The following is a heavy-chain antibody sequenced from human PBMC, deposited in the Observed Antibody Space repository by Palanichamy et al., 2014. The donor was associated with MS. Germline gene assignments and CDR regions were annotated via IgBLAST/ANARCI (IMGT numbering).Heavy chain of an antibody. D-gene: IGHD1-1*01. CDR2: ISYDGSNK. Sequence: ASGFTFSSYAMHWVRQAPGKGLEWVAVISYDGSNKYYADSVKGRFTISRDNSKNTLYLQMNSLRAEDTAVYYCARDGSYWKDWYFDLWGRGTLVTVSS. J-gene: IGHJ2*01. V-gene: IGHV3-30-3*01. CDR3: ARDGSYWKDWYFDL. CDR1: GFTFSSYA.